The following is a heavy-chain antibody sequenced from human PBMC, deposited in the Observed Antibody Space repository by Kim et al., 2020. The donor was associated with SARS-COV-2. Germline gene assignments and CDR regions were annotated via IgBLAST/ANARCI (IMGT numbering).Heavy chain of an antibody. V-gene: IGHV3-23*01. D-gene: IGHD3-10*01. Sequence: ADSVTGRFPISIDHSKNTLYLQIKSLRAEDTAIYYCAKTVGEYYYYYGMDVWGQGTTVTVSS. CDR3: AKTVGEYYYYYGMDV. J-gene: IGHJ6*02.